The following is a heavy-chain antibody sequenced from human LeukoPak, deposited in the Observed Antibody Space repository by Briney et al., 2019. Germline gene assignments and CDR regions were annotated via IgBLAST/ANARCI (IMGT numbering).Heavy chain of an antibody. CDR1: GGSISSYY. Sequence: SETLSLTCTVSGGSISSYYWSWIRQPPGKGLEWIGYIYYSGSTNYNPSLKSRVTISVDTSKNQFSLKLSSVTAADTAVYYCARELEWELGYWGQGTLVTVSS. CDR2: IYYSGST. CDR3: ARELEWELGY. J-gene: IGHJ4*02. V-gene: IGHV4-59*01. D-gene: IGHD1-26*01.